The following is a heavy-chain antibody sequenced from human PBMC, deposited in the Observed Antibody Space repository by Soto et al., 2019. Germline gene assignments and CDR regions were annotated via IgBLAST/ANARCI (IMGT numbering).Heavy chain of an antibody. CDR2: IYWDDDK. Sequence: QITLKESGPTLVKPTQTLTLTCTFSGFSLSTSGVGVGWIRQPPGKALEWLALIYWDDDKRYSPSLKSRLTITKDTSKNQVVLTMTNMDPVDTATYYCAHSLAASNYVDYEPINSFDYWGQGILVTVSS. CDR1: GFSLSTSGVG. J-gene: IGHJ4*02. D-gene: IGHD4-17*01. CDR3: AHSLAASNYVDYEPINSFDY. V-gene: IGHV2-5*02.